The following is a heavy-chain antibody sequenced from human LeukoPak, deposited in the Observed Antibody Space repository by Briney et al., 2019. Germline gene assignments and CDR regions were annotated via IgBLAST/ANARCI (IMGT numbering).Heavy chain of an antibody. Sequence: SVKVSCKASGGTFSSYAISWVRQAPGQGLEWMGGIIPIFGTANYAQKFQGRVTITADESTSTAYMELSSLRSEDTAVHYCASNRQWLVNGYYFDYWGQGTLVTVSS. CDR3: ASNRQWLVNGYYFDY. CDR2: IIPIFGTA. CDR1: GGTFSSYA. V-gene: IGHV1-69*13. J-gene: IGHJ4*02. D-gene: IGHD6-19*01.